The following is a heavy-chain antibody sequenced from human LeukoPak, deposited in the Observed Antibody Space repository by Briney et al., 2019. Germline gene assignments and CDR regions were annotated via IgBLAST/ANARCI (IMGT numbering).Heavy chain of an antibody. V-gene: IGHV1-2*02. CDR1: GYTFTGYY. Sequence: ASVKVSCKASGYTFTGYYMHWVRQAPGQGLEWMGWINPNSGGTNYARKFQGRVTMTRDTSISTAYMELSRLRSDDTAVYYCARETVVPAAIPIYDYWGQGTLVTVSS. CDR3: ARETVVPAAIPIYDY. J-gene: IGHJ4*02. D-gene: IGHD2-2*02. CDR2: INPNSGGT.